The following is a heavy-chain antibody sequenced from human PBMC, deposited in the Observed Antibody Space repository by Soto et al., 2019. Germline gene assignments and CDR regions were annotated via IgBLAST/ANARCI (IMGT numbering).Heavy chain of an antibody. V-gene: IGHV4-4*02. D-gene: IGHD6-19*01. J-gene: IGHJ4*02. CDR3: ARIGYSSGWYHFDC. CDR2: IHHSGST. Sequence: QVQLQESGPGLVKPSGTLSLTCAVSGDSISSRNWWSWVRQPPGKGLEWIGVIHHSGSTNYKSSLGIRLTMSVDKSNIQVSLKLTSVTAADTAVYYCARIGYSSGWYHFDCWGLGSLVTGSS. CDR1: GDSISSRNW.